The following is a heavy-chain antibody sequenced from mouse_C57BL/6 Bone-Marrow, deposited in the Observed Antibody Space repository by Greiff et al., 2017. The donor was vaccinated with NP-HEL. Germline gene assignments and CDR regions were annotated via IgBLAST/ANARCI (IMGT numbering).Heavy chain of an antibody. Sequence: EVKLMESGGGLVKPGGSLKLSCAASGFTFSDYGMHWVRQAPEKGLEWVAYISSGSSTIYYADTVKGRFTISRDNAKNTLFLQMTSLRSEDTAMYYCARQSGTAWFAYWGQGTLVTVSA. CDR3: ARQSGTAWFAY. J-gene: IGHJ3*01. CDR1: GFTFSDYG. D-gene: IGHD3-2*02. CDR2: ISSGSSTI. V-gene: IGHV5-17*01.